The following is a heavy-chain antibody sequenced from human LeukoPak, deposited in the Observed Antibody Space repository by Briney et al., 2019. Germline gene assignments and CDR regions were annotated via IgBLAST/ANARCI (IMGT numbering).Heavy chain of an antibody. CDR2: ISSGDRT. D-gene: IGHD3-9*01. CDR3: AKDATASPYFHWFDN. CDR1: GFTFSSYA. J-gene: IGHJ4*02. V-gene: IGHV3-23*01. Sequence: GGSLRLSCAASGFTFSSYAMNWVHQAPGKWLEWVAGISSGDRTFHAESVKGRFTISRDKSKDTLYLQMNSLRAEDTAVYYCAKDATASPYFHWFDNWGQGTQVIVSS.